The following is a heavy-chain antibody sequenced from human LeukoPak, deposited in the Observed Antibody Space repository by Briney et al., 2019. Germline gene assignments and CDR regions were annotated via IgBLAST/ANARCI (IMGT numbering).Heavy chain of an antibody. Sequence: ASVKVSCKVSGYTLTELSMHWVRQAPGKGLEWMGGFDPEDGETIYTQKFQGRVTMTEDTSTETAYMELSSLRSEDTAVYYCARPNWNYGGGIIDYWGQGTLVTVSS. CDR2: FDPEDGET. J-gene: IGHJ4*02. D-gene: IGHD1-7*01. V-gene: IGHV1-24*01. CDR3: ARPNWNYGGGIIDY. CDR1: GYTLTELS.